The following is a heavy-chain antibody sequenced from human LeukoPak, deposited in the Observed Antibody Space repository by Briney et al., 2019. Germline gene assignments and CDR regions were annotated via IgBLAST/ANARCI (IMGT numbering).Heavy chain of an antibody. V-gene: IGHV1-2*02. CDR3: ARVRSAFDI. CDR1: GYTFTGYY. J-gene: IGHJ3*02. CDR2: INPNSGGT. Sequence: ASVKVSCKASGYTFTGYYMHWVRQAPGPGLEWMGWINPNSGGTNYAQKFQGRVTMTTDTSTSTAYMELRSLRSDDTAVYYCARVRSAFDIWGQGTMVTVSS.